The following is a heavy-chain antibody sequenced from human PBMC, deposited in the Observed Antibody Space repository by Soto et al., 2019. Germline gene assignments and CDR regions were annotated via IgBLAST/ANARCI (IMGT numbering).Heavy chain of an antibody. J-gene: IGHJ6*02. CDR3: ARDLRGGSYGMDV. Sequence: QVQLQESGPGLVKPSQTLSLTCTVSGGSINNGGYYWSWIRQHPGKGLEWIGYIFYSGSTYYNPSLTSRVTXSXAXXKTQFSLTLSSVTAADTAVYYCARDLRGGSYGMDVWGQGTTVTVSS. CDR2: IFYSGST. V-gene: IGHV4-31*03. CDR1: GGSINNGGYY. D-gene: IGHD3-10*01.